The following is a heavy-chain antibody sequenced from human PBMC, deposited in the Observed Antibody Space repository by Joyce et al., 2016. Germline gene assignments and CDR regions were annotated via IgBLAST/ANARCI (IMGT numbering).Heavy chain of an antibody. CDR3: TRANLFAWYFDL. J-gene: IGHJ2*01. Sequence: EVQLVESGGDLVQPGRSLRLSCTAYGFTFGDYAMNWFRQAPGKGLEWVSFIRSKTYGGTTEYAASVKGRFTIARDDSKSIAYLLMNSLKTEDTAVYYCTRANLFAWYFDLWGRGTLVTVSS. CDR1: GFTFGDYA. V-gene: IGHV3-49*03. CDR2: IRSKTYGGTT. D-gene: IGHD2-21*01.